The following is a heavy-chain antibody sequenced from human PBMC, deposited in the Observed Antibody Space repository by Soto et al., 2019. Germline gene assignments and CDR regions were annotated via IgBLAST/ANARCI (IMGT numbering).Heavy chain of an antibody. CDR1: GYTFTGYY. CDR2: INPSSGDT. J-gene: IGHJ3*02. Sequence: ASVKVSCKASGYTFTGYYMHWVRQAPGQGLEWMGWINPSSGDTNYAQKFQGRVTMTRDTSASTAYMELSSLRAEDTAVYYCARGRLRYFDWLLMDIWGQGTLVTVPS. CDR3: ARGRLRYFDWLLMDI. D-gene: IGHD3-9*01. V-gene: IGHV1-2*02.